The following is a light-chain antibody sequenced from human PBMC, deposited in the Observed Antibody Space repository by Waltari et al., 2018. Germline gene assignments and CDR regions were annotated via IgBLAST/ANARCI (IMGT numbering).Light chain of an antibody. Sequence: DIVMTQTPLSLPVPLGEPASIPCRSSPSLLSSNGYNYLNCYLQKPGQSPQLLIYYGSNRASGVPDRFSGSGSGTDFTLKISRVEAEDVGVYYCMQALQTPFTFGPGTKLDIK. J-gene: IGKJ3*01. CDR1: PSLLSSNGYNY. CDR3: MQALQTPFT. CDR2: YGS. V-gene: IGKV2-28*01.